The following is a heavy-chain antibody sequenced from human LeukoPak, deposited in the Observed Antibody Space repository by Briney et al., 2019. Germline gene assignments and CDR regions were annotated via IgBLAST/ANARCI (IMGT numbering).Heavy chain of an antibody. J-gene: IGHJ5*02. V-gene: IGHV4-4*07. CDR3: ARTYYDFWSGGKYNWFDP. Sequence: SETLSLTCTVSGGSISSYYWSWIRQPAGKGLEWIVRIYTSGSTNYNPSLKSRVTMSVDTSKNQFSLKLSSVTAADTAVYYCARTYYDFWSGGKYNWFDPWGQGTLVTVSS. CDR1: GGSISSYY. CDR2: IYTSGST. D-gene: IGHD3-3*01.